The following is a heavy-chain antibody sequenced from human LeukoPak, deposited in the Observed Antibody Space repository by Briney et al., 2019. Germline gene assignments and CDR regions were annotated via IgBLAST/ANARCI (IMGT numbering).Heavy chain of an antibody. D-gene: IGHD3-22*01. CDR1: GYSISSGYY. Sequence: SETLSLTCTVSGYSISSGYYWSWIRQPPGKGLEWIGYIYYSGSTNYNPSLKSRVTISVDTSKNQFSLKLSSVTAADTAVYYCARVLGWSSSGYLDAFDIWGQGTMVTVSS. V-gene: IGHV4-61*01. J-gene: IGHJ3*02. CDR3: ARVLGWSSSGYLDAFDI. CDR2: IYYSGST.